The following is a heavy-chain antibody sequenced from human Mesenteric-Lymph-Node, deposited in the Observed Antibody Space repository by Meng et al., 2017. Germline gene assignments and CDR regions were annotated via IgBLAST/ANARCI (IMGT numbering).Heavy chain of an antibody. J-gene: IGHJ3*02. CDR2: IKRKTDGETT. Sequence: GESLKISCAASGFTFSNAWMNWVRQAPGKGLEWVGRIKRKTDGETTDYAAPVKGRFTISRDNAKNSLYLQMNSLRAEDTAVYYCAREYYYDSSGYYPDAFDIWGQGKRVT. CDR1: GFTFSNAW. V-gene: IGHV3-15*01. D-gene: IGHD3-22*01. CDR3: AREYYYDSSGYYPDAFDI.